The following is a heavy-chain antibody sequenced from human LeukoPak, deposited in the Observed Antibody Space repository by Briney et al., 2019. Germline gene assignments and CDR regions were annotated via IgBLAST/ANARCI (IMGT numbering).Heavy chain of an antibody. V-gene: IGHV3-23*01. CDR3: AKVDYWSPENYFDS. J-gene: IGHJ4*02. D-gene: IGHD1-1*01. CDR2: SGGDGGST. Sequence: GGSLRLSCAASGFTFSSYDMSWVRQAPGKGLEWVSASGGDGGSTYADSVKGRFTISRDNSQNTVFLQMNSLRVEDTAVYYCAKVDYWSPENYFDSWGQGTLVTVSS. CDR1: GFTFSSYD.